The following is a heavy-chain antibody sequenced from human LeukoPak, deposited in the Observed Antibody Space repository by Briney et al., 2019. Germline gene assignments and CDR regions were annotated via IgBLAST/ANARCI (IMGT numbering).Heavy chain of an antibody. D-gene: IGHD2-21*01. V-gene: IGHV3-30*18. CDR1: GFTFSTYG. CDR3: AKDGGGAVTNYPDY. J-gene: IGHJ4*02. Sequence: GRSLRLSCAASGFTFSTYGMHWVRLAPGKGLEWVAVISYDGNDKYYADSVKGRFTISRDNSKNTLYLEMNSLRAEDAAVYYCAKDGGGAVTNYPDYWGQGSLVTVSS. CDR2: ISYDGNDK.